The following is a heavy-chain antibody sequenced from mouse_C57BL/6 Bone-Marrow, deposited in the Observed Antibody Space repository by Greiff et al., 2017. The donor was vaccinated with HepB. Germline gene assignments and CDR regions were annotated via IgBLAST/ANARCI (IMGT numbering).Heavy chain of an antibody. J-gene: IGHJ3*01. D-gene: IGHD1-1*01. CDR2: IYPSDSET. V-gene: IGHV1-61*01. CDR3: ARKNYYGSSVWFAY. Sequence: VQLQQPGAELVRPGSSVKLSCKASGYTFTSYWMDWVKQTPGQGLEWIGNIYPSDSETHYNQKFKDKATLTVDKSSSTAYMQLSSLTSEDSAVYYCARKNYYGSSVWFAYWGQGTLVTVSA. CDR1: GYTFTSYW.